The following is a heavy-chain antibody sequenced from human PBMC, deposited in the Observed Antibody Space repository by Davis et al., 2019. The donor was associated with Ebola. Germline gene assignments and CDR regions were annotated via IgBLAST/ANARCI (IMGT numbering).Heavy chain of an antibody. V-gene: IGHV3-30*18. CDR1: GFTFSSYG. D-gene: IGHD1-7*01. CDR3: AKDYDNWNYSGAFDI. Sequence: GESLKISCAASGFTFSSYGMHWVRQAPGKGLEWVAVISYDGSNKYYADSVKGRFTISRDNSKNTLYLQMNSLRAEDTAVYYCAKDYDNWNYSGAFDIWGQGTMVTVSS. CDR2: ISYDGSNK. J-gene: IGHJ3*02.